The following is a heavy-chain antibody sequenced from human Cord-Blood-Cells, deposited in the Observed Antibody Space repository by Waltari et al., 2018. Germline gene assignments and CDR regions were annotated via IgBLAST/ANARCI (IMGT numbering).Heavy chain of an antibody. CDR3: ARDLHEQLVPLYYFDY. CDR2: IIPIFGTA. CDR1: GGPFSSYA. J-gene: IGHJ4*02. D-gene: IGHD6-6*01. V-gene: IGHV1-69*06. Sequence: QVQLVQSGAEVKKPGSSVKVSCKASGGPFSSYAISWVRQAPGQWLEWMGGIIPIFGTANYAQKFQGRVTITADKSTSTAYMELSSLRSEDTAVYYCARDLHEQLVPLYYFDYWGQGTLVTVSS.